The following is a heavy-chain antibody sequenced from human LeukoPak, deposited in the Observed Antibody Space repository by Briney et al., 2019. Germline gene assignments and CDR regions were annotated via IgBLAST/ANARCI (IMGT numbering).Heavy chain of an antibody. CDR2: IYSGGST. D-gene: IGHD1-26*01. CDR1: GFTVSSNY. Sequence: GGSLRLSCAAAGFTVSSNYMNWVRQAPGKGLEWVSVIYSGGSTYYADSVKGRFTISRDNSKNTLYLQMNSLRVEDTAVYYCAREGATTAFDYWGQGTLVTVSS. V-gene: IGHV3-53*01. J-gene: IGHJ4*02. CDR3: AREGATTAFDY.